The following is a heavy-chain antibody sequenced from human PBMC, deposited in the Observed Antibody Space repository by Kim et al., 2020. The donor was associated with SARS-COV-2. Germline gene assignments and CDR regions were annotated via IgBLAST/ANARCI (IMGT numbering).Heavy chain of an antibody. V-gene: IGHV4-38-2*02. J-gene: IGHJ4*02. CDR2: IYHSGST. CDR1: GYSINSGYY. Sequence: SETLSITCTVSGYSINSGYYWGWIRQPPGKGLEWIGSIYHSGSTYYNPSLKSRVTISVDTSKNQFSLKLSSVTAADTAVYYCARVMFSYSNPFDYWGQGT. D-gene: IGHD4-4*01. CDR3: ARVMFSYSNPFDY.